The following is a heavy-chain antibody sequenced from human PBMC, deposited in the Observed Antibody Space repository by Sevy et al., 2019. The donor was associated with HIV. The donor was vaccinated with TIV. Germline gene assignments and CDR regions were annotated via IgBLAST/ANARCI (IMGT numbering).Heavy chain of an antibody. V-gene: IGHV3-72*01. CDR1: GFTFSDHY. CDR2: TRNKADGYTT. Sequence: GETLKISCVASGFTFSDHYMEWVRQAPGKGLEWVGRTRNKADGYTTEYAASVKGRFTISRDDSKNSLYVQMNSLKTEDTAVYYCATHAGIAAAGRVFDYWAREPWSPSPQ. J-gene: IGHJ4*02. D-gene: IGHD6-13*01. CDR3: ATHAGIAAAGRVFDY.